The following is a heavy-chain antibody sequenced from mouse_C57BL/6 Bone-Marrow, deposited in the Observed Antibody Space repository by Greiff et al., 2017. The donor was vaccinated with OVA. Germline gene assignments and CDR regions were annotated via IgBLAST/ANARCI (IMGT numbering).Heavy chain of an antibody. CDR1: GFTFSDYG. V-gene: IGHV5-17*01. J-gene: IGHJ3*01. CDR2: ISSGGSTI. D-gene: IGHD2-4*01. Sequence: EVQLQESGGGLVKPGGSLKLSCAASGFTFSDYGMHWVRQAPEKGLEWVAYISSGGSTIYYADTVKGRFTISRDNAKNTLFLQMTSLRSEDTAMYYGARRGLYDYDEGSWFAYWGQGTLVTVSA. CDR3: ARRGLYDYDEGSWFAY.